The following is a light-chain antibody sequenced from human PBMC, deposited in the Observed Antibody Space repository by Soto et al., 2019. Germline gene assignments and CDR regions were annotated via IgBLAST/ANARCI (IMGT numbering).Light chain of an antibody. CDR1: RSDVGSYNL. CDR2: EGS. Sequence: QSALTQPASVSGSPGQSITISCTGTRSDVGSYNLVSWYQQHPGKAPKLMIYEGSKRPSGVSNRFSGSKSGNTASLTISGLQDEDEADYYCCSYAGTSYVFGTGTQLTVL. CDR3: CSYAGTSYV. J-gene: IGLJ1*01. V-gene: IGLV2-23*01.